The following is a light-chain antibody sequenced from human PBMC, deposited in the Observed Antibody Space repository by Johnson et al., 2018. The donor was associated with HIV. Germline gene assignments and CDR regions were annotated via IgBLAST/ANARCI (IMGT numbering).Light chain of an antibody. Sequence: QSVFTQPPSVSAAPGQKVTISCSGSSSNIGNNYVSWYQQLPGTAPKLLIYENNKRPSGIPDRFSGSKSGTSATLGITGLQTGDEADYYCGTWDSSLSAIYVFGTGTKVTVL. CDR3: GTWDSSLSAIYV. CDR2: ENN. CDR1: SSNIGNNY. J-gene: IGLJ1*01. V-gene: IGLV1-51*02.